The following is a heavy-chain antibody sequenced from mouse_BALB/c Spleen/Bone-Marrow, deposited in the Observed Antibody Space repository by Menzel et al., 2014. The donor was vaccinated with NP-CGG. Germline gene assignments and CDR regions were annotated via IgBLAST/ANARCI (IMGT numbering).Heavy chain of an antibody. V-gene: IGHV14-3*02. Sequence: VQLKESGAELVKPGASVKLSCTASGFNIKDTYMHWVKQRPEQGLEWIGRIDPANGNTKYDPKFQGKATITADTSSNTASLQLSSLRSEDAAVYYCAGDDYDQAWFAYWGQGTLVTVSA. J-gene: IGHJ3*01. D-gene: IGHD2-4*01. CDR1: GFNIKDTY. CDR2: IDPANGNT. CDR3: AGDDYDQAWFAY.